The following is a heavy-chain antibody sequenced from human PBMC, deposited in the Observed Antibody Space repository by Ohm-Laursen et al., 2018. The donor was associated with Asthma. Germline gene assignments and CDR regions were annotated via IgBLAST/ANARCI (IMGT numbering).Heavy chain of an antibody. V-gene: IGHV3-21*01. CDR2: ISTASSFI. D-gene: IGHD7-27*01. J-gene: IGHJ3*02. CDR3: ARDNWGNFANDAFDI. Sequence: SLRLSCTASGYTFSRYSIHWVRQIPGKGLEWVASISTASSFIYYADSVRGRFTTSRDNARNSVYLQMNSLRAEDTAVYYCARDNWGNFANDAFDIWGQGTLVTVSS. CDR1: GYTFSRYS.